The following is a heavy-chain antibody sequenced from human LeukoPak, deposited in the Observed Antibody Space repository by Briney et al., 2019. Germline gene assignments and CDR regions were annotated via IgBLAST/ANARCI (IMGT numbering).Heavy chain of an antibody. J-gene: IGHJ6*03. CDR3: ASIFSSSLPYYYYMDV. D-gene: IGHD6-6*01. CDR2: IYYSGST. V-gene: IGHV4-39*01. CDR1: GGSISSSSYY. Sequence: PSETLSLTCTVSGGSISSSSYYWGWIRQPPGKGLEWIGSIYYSGSTYYNPSLKSRVTISVDTSKNQFSLKLSSVTAADTAVYYCASIFSSSLPYYYYMDVWGKGTTVTVSS.